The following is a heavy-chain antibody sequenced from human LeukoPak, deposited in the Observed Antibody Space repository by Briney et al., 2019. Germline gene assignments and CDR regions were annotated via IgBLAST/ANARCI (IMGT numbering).Heavy chain of an antibody. J-gene: IGHJ6*03. D-gene: IGHD2-15*01. CDR3: ARTTEGYCRGRSCYSYYYYMDV. Sequence: PSETLSLTCTVSDGSLSGFYWTWIRQSPWKGLEWIGFVYYTGSTKYNPSLKSRVTISVDTSKSQFSLKLRSVTAADTAVYYCARTTEGYCRGRSCYSYYYYMDVWGKGTTVTVSS. V-gene: IGHV4-59*01. CDR1: DGSLSGFY. CDR2: VYYTGST.